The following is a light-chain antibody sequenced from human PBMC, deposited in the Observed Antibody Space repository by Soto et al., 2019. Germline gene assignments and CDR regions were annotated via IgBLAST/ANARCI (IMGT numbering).Light chain of an antibody. CDR1: DSNIRTNA. Sequence: QSVLTQPPSASGTPGQRVTIFCSGSDSNIRTNAVNWYHQLPGTAPQLLIYDNNLRPSGVPDRFSGSKSGTSASLAISGLQAEDEADYYCAAWDGSLNGVVFGGGTQLTVL. CDR2: DNN. CDR3: AAWDGSLNGVV. J-gene: IGLJ2*01. V-gene: IGLV1-44*01.